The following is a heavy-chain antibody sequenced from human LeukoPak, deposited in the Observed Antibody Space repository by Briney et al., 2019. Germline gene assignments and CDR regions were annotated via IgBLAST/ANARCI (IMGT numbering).Heavy chain of an antibody. CDR3: ARVHHYYGSGSPSPGGWFDP. CDR2: IITMFGTA. CDR1: GGTFSIYA. D-gene: IGHD3-10*01. V-gene: IGHV1-69*13. Sequence: SVKVSCKASGGTFSIYAISWVRQAPGQGLGWMGGIITMFGTANYAQKFQGRVTITADESTSTAYMELSSLRSEDTAVYYCARVHHYYGSGSPSPGGWFDPWGQGTLVTVSS. J-gene: IGHJ5*02.